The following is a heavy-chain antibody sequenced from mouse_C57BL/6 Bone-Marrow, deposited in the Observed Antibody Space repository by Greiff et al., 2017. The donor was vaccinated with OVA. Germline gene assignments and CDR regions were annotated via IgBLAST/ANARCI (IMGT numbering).Heavy chain of an antibody. V-gene: IGHV1-69*01. Sequence: VQLQQPGAELLMPGASVKLSCKASCYTFPRYWMPLGKQRPGQGLEWIGEIDPSDSYTNYNQKFKGKSTLTVDKSSSTAYMQLSSLTSEDSAVYYCARDYDGYYPPFAYWGQGTLVTVSA. D-gene: IGHD2-3*01. CDR2: IDPSDSYT. CDR1: CYTFPRYW. J-gene: IGHJ3*01. CDR3: ARDYDGYYPPFAY.